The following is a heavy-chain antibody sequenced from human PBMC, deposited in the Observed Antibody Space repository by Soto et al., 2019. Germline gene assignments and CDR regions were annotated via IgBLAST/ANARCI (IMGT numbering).Heavy chain of an antibody. V-gene: IGHV4-39*07. Sequence: SETLSLTCTVSGVSIHNSHSFWGWIRQPPGKGLEFIGTVYYSGGAHYNSSLKSRVTISVDTSKNQLSLKLSSATAADTAVYYCARSMYSTSAQLYYGMDVWGQGTTVTVSS. CDR1: GVSIHNSHSF. CDR3: ARSMYSTSAQLYYGMDV. CDR2: VYYSGGA. J-gene: IGHJ6*02. D-gene: IGHD6-6*01.